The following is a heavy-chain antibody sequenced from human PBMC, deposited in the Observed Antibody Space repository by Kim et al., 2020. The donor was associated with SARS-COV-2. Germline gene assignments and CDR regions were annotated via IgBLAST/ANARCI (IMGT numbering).Heavy chain of an antibody. CDR3: AKGGGYGSETYKFYFDY. CDR2: ISGSGGTT. D-gene: IGHD3-10*01. CDR1: GFPFNTYA. J-gene: IGHJ4*02. Sequence: GGSLRLSCAASGFPFNTYAMSWVRQAPGKGLEWVSSISGSGGTTSYADSVKGRLTISRDNSKNTLYLQMNSLRAEDTAAYYCAKGGGYGSETYKFYFDYWGQGTLVTVSS. V-gene: IGHV3-23*01.